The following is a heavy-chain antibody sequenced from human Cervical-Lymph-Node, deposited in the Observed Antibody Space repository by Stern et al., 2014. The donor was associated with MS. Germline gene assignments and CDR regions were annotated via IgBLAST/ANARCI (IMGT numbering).Heavy chain of an antibody. CDR2: IYYDGSNR. V-gene: IGHV3-33*01. J-gene: IGHJ1*01. CDR1: GFTFSSSG. Sequence: VQLVESGGGVVQPGRFLRLSCAASGFTFSSSGMHWVRQAPGKGLEWLAIIYYDGSNRYYADSVKGRFTISRDNSKNTLYLQMNSLRAEDTAVYYCAREGGNTAEYFQHWGQGTLVTVSS. CDR3: AREGGNTAEYFQH. D-gene: IGHD4-23*01.